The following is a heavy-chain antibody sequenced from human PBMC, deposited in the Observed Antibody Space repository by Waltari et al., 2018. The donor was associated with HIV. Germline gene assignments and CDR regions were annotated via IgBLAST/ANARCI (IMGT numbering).Heavy chain of an antibody. V-gene: IGHV1-69*01. Sequence: QVQLVQSGAEVKKPGSSVKVSCKASGGTFSSHAISWVRQAPGQGLEWMGGIIPIFGTAKYAQKFQGRVTITADESTSTAYMELSSLRSEDTAVYYCARDPDYYDRAYGMDVWGQGTTVTVSS. J-gene: IGHJ6*02. CDR3: ARDPDYYDRAYGMDV. CDR2: IIPIFGTA. D-gene: IGHD3-22*01. CDR1: GGTFSSHA.